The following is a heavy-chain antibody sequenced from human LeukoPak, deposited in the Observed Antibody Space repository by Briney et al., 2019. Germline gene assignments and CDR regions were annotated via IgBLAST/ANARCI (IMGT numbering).Heavy chain of an antibody. CDR1: GFTFSSYA. V-gene: IGHV3-23*01. CDR3: AKVSGSGVSGY. CDR2: ISGGGGST. D-gene: IGHD3-10*01. J-gene: IGHJ4*02. Sequence: GGSLRLSCAASGFTFSSYAMSWVRQAPGKGLEWVSAISGGGGSTYYADSVRGRFTISRDNSKNTLYLQMSSLRAEDTAVYYCAKVSGSGVSGYWGQGTLVTVSS.